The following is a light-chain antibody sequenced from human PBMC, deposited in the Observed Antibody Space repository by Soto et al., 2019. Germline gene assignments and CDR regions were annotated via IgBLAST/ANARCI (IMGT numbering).Light chain of an antibody. CDR2: DVS. Sequence: QLVLTQPASVSGSPGQSITISCTGTSSDVGGYNYVSWYQQHPGKAPKLMIYDVSNRPSGVSNRFSGSKSGNTASLTISGLQAEDEADYYCSSYTSSSTLDYVVFGGGTKLTVL. V-gene: IGLV2-14*01. J-gene: IGLJ2*01. CDR3: SSYTSSSTLDYVV. CDR1: SSDVGGYNY.